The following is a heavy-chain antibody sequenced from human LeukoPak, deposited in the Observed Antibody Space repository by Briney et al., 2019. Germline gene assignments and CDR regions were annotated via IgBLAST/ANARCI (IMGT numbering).Heavy chain of an antibody. D-gene: IGHD4-17*01. J-gene: IGHJ3*02. CDR2: IYYSGIT. CDR3: ARRQDYADYDLGAFDI. Sequence: SDTLSLTCTVSGVSIMRYYWSWLRLPPGKGLDWIGYIYYSGITKYNPSLKSRVTISVDTSRNQVSLKLNSVTAADAAVYYCARRQDYADYDLGAFDIWGQGTMVTVSS. V-gene: IGHV4-59*01. CDR1: GVSIMRYY.